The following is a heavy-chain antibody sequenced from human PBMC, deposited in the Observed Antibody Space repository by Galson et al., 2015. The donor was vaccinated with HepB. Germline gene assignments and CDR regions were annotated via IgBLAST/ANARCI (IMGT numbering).Heavy chain of an antibody. V-gene: IGHV3-48*04. CDR1: TFIFSNYS. CDR3: VFLPGYDLKPLDY. J-gene: IGHJ4*02. CDR2: ISSSSTTI. Sequence: SLRLSCAASTFIFSNYSMNWVRQAPGKGLEWVSYISSSSTTIYYADSVKGRFTISRDNAKNSLYLQMNSLRAEDTALYYCVFLPGYDLKPLDYWGQGTLVTVSS. D-gene: IGHD3-3*01.